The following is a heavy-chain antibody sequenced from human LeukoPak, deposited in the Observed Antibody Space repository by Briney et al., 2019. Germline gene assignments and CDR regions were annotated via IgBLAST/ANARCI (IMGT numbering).Heavy chain of an antibody. J-gene: IGHJ5*02. CDR3: ARTPPYYDFWSGYYTYWFDP. Sequence: ASVKVSCKASGYTFTSYGISWVRQAPGQGLEWMGWISAYNGNTNYAQKLQGRVTMTTDTSTSTAYMELRSLRSDDTAVYYCARTPPYYDFWSGYYTYWFDPCGQGTLVTVSS. D-gene: IGHD3-3*01. CDR1: GYTFTSYG. CDR2: ISAYNGNT. V-gene: IGHV1-18*01.